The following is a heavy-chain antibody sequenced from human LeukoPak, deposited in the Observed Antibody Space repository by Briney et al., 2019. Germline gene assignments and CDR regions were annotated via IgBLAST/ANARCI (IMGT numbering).Heavy chain of an antibody. V-gene: IGHV3-33*01. D-gene: IGHD4-11*01. CDR2: IWYDGSNK. J-gene: IGHJ4*02. CDR3: ARDKYSTSFDY. CDR1: GFTLSSYG. Sequence: PGGSLRLSCAASGFTLSSYGMHWVRQAPGKGLEWVAVIWYDGSNKYYADSVKGRFTISRDNSKNTLYLQMNSLRAEDTAVYYCARDKYSTSFDYWGQGTLVTVSS.